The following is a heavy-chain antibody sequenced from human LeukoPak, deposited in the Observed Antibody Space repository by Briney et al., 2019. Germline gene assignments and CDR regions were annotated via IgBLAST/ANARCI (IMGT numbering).Heavy chain of an antibody. D-gene: IGHD4-11*01. CDR2: IYHSGGN. CDR1: SGPITSGGYS. V-gene: IGHV4-31*03. J-gene: IGHJ6*03. CDR3: ARAPKGMTTVRYYYYYYTDV. Sequence: SETLSLTCTVSSGPITSGGYSWNWIRQHPGKGLERTGYIYHSGGNLYNPSLKSRVTMSVDTSKNQFSLKLSSVTAADTAVYYCARAPKGMTTVRYYYYYYTDVWGKGTTVTVSS.